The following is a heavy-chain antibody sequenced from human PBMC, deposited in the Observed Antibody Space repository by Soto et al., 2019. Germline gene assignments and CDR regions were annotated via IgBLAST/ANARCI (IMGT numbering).Heavy chain of an antibody. CDR1: GFTFSSYA. CDR3: AKVSMVRGFDY. Sequence: GGSLRLSCAASGFTFSSYAMHWVRQAPGKGLEWVAVISYDGSNKYYADSVKGRFTISRDNSKNTLYLQMNSLRAEDTAVYYCAKVSMVRGFDYWDQGTLVTVSS. J-gene: IGHJ4*02. CDR2: ISYDGSNK. V-gene: IGHV3-30-3*01. D-gene: IGHD3-10*01.